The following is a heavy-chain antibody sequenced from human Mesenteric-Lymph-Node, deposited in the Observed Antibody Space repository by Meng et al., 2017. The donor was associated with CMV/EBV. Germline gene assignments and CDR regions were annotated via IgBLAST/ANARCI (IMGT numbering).Heavy chain of an antibody. D-gene: IGHD6-25*01. CDR1: GFTFSSYA. J-gene: IGHJ4*02. V-gene: IGHV3-30-3*01. CDR2: ISYDGSNK. CDR3: ARERGGGLD. Sequence: GESLKISCAASGFTFSSYAMHWVRQAPGKGLEWVAVISYDGSNKYYADSVKGRFTISRDNSKNTLYLQMNSLRAEDTAVYYCARERGGGLDWGQGTLVTVSS.